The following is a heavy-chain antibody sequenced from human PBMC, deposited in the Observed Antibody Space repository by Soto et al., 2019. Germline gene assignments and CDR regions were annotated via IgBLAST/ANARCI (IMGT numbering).Heavy chain of an antibody. CDR1: GGSISSYY. CDR2: IYYSGST. CDR3: ASSYDILIGIDY. V-gene: IGHV4-59*01. Sequence: KTSETLSLTCTVSGGSISSYYWIWIRQPPGKGLEWIGYIYYSGSTNYNPSLKSRVTISVDTSKNQFSLKLSSVTAADTAVYYCASSYDILIGIDYWGQGTLVTVSS. J-gene: IGHJ4*02. D-gene: IGHD3-9*01.